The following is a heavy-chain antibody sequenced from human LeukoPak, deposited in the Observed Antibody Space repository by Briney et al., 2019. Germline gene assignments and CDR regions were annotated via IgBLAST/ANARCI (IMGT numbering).Heavy chain of an antibody. Sequence: SETLSLTCTVSGGSISSYYWSWIRQPPGKGLEWIGYIYTSVSTNYNPSLKSRVTISVDTSKNQFSLKLSSVTAADTAVYYCARLAYYDSSGYYYFDYWGQGTLVTVSS. V-gene: IGHV4-4*09. D-gene: IGHD3-22*01. CDR3: ARLAYYDSSGYYYFDY. J-gene: IGHJ4*02. CDR1: GGSISSYY. CDR2: IYTSVST.